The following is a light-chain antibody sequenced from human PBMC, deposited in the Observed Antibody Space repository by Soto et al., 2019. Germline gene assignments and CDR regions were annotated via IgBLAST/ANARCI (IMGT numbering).Light chain of an antibody. J-gene: IGKJ1*01. CDR3: QQYFTSPWT. Sequence: DIVMTQSPDSLAVSLGERASFNCKSSQSILDRSKNKYYLAWYQQKSGQPPKLLIYWASLRESGVPDRFTGSGSGTDFTLTISSLLPEDVAVYYCQQYFTSPWTFGQGTKVEI. V-gene: IGKV4-1*01. CDR2: WAS. CDR1: QSILDRSKNKYY.